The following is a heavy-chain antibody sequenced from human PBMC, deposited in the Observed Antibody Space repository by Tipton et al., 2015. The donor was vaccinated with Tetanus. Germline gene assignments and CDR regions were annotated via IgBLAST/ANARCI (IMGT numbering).Heavy chain of an antibody. Sequence: QLVQSGPEVKKPGSSVKVSCKASGGTFSSYAISWVRQAPGQGLEWMGGIIPIFGTANYAQKFQGRVTITADESTSTAYMELSSLRSEDTAVYYCARVGDGDDGVGDYYGMDVWGQGTTVTVS. CDR2: IIPIFGTA. D-gene: IGHD4-17*01. CDR3: ARVGDGDDGVGDYYGMDV. J-gene: IGHJ6*02. CDR1: GGTFSSYA. V-gene: IGHV1-69*01.